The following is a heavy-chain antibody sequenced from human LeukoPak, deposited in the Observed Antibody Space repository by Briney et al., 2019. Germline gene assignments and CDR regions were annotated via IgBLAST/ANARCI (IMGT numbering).Heavy chain of an antibody. CDR1: GGSISSYY. J-gene: IGHJ3*02. V-gene: IGHV4-59*01. Sequence: PSETLSLTCTVPGGSISSYYWSWIRQPPGKGLEWIGYIYYSGSTNYNPSLKSRVTISVDTSKNQFSLKLSSVTAADTAVYYCARDFAGVAKGAFDIWGQGTMVTVSS. CDR2: IYYSGST. D-gene: IGHD3-3*01. CDR3: ARDFAGVAKGAFDI.